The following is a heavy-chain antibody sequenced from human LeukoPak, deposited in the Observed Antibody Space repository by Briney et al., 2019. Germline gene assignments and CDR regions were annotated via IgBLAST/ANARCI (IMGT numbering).Heavy chain of an antibody. CDR2: IKSKTDGGTT. D-gene: IGHD4-11*01. Sequence: PGGSLRLSCAASGFTFSNAWMSWVRQAPGKGLEWVGRIKSKTDGGTTDYAAPVKGRFTISRDDSKNTLYLQMNSLKTEDTAVYYCTTDTTVTIYYYYYYMDVWGKGTTVTVSS. CDR1: GFTFSNAW. CDR3: TTDTTVTIYYYYYYMDV. J-gene: IGHJ6*03. V-gene: IGHV3-15*01.